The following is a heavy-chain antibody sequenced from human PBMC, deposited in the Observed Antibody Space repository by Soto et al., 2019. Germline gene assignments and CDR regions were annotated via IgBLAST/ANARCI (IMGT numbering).Heavy chain of an antibody. CDR2: IYYSGGT. J-gene: IGHJ6*02. V-gene: IGHV4-31*03. CDR1: GGSISCAGCY. Sequence: QVQLQESGPGLVKPSQTLSLSCNVSGGSISCAGCYWSWIRQHPGKGLEWIGNIYYSGGTNYNPSLKSRLTISVHTSKNQFSLKLSSVTAADTAVYYCARDYRGIDYSGMDVWGQGTRVTVSS. D-gene: IGHD3-16*01. CDR3: ARDYRGIDYSGMDV.